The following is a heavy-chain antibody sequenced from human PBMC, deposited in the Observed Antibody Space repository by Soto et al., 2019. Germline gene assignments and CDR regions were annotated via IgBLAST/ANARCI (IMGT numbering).Heavy chain of an antibody. Sequence: PSETLSLTCAVYGGSFSGYYWSWIRQPPGKGLEWIGEINHSGSTNYNPSLKSRVTISVDTSKNQFSLKLSSVTAADTAVYYCARKVVVVVPAQGTRYYYGMDVWGQGTTVTVS. J-gene: IGHJ6*02. D-gene: IGHD2-2*01. CDR2: INHSGST. V-gene: IGHV4-34*01. CDR1: GGSFSGYY. CDR3: ARKVVVVVPAQGTRYYYGMDV.